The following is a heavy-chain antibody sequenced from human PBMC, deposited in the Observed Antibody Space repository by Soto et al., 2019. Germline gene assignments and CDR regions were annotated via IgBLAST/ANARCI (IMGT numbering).Heavy chain of an antibody. V-gene: IGHV1-69*02. Sequence: QVQLVQSGAEVKEPGSSVKVSCKVSGGTFSSQTINWVRQVPGQGLEWMGSVIPIIGEGKYAQSFLGRVTITADRSKSPAYMELSSLRSEDTAVYYCASPAVNDLDADSSAFDIWGQGTMVTVSS. D-gene: IGHD1-1*01. CDR2: VIPIIGEG. J-gene: IGHJ3*02. CDR1: GGTFSSQT. CDR3: ASPAVNDLDADSSAFDI.